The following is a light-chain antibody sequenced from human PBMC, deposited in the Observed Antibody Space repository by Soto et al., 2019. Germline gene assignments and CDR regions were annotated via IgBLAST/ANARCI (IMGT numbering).Light chain of an antibody. CDR3: SSRAGSAPYV. CDR2: EVS. Sequence: QSALTQPPSESGSPGQSVTMSCTGTSSDVGGYNYVSWYQHHPGKAPKVMVYEVSKRPSGVPDRFSGSKSGNTASLTVSGLQAEDEADYYCSSRAGSAPYVFGTGTKLTVL. CDR1: SSDVGGYNY. V-gene: IGLV2-8*01. J-gene: IGLJ1*01.